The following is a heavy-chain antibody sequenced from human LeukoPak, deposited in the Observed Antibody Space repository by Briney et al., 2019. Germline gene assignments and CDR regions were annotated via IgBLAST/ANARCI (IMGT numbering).Heavy chain of an antibody. CDR2: ISGSGGST. CDR3: AKEVRYSSSWNPFDY. D-gene: IGHD6-13*01. CDR1: GFTLSSYA. V-gene: IGHV3-23*01. Sequence: PGGSLRLSCAASGFTLSSYAMSWVRQAPGKGLEWVSVISGSGGSTYYADSVKGRFTISRDNSKNTLYLQMNSLRAEDTAVYYCAKEVRYSSSWNPFDYWGQGTLVTVSS. J-gene: IGHJ4*02.